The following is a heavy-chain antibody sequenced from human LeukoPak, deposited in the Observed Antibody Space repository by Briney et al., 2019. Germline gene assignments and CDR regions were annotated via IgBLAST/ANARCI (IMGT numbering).Heavy chain of an antibody. J-gene: IGHJ3*02. Sequence: GGSLRLSCAASGFTFNNYWMSWVRQAPGKGLEWVANIKEDGSERYYVDSVKGRFTISRDNAKNSLHLQMDNLRAEDTAVYYCARPKNRENYWRAFDIWGQGTMVTVSS. CDR2: IKEDGSER. CDR1: GFTFNNYW. CDR3: ARPKNRENYWRAFDI. V-gene: IGHV3-7*03. D-gene: IGHD1-7*01.